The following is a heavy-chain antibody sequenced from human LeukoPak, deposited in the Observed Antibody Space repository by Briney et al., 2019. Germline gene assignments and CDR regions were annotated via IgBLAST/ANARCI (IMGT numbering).Heavy chain of an antibody. CDR3: ARCLLPDGSNPYYDYGVDV. J-gene: IGHJ6*02. Sequence: GASVTVSCKASGGTFGNNAFSWVRQAPGQGLEWMGRIIPVLDVANYAQKFQGTVTITADRSTSTLYMELTNLTSEDTAVYRCARCLLPDGSNPYYDYGVDVWGQGTTVTVSS. CDR2: IIPVLDVA. D-gene: IGHD5-24*01. CDR1: GGTFGNNA. V-gene: IGHV1-69*04.